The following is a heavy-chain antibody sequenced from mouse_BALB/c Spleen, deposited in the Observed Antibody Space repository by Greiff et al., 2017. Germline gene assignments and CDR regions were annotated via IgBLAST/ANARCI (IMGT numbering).Heavy chain of an antibody. CDR2: ISSGSSTI. D-gene: IGHD1-1*01. Sequence: EVHLVESGGGLVQPGGSRKLSCAASGFTFSSFGMHWVRQAPEKGLEWVAYISSGSSTIYYADTVKGRFTISRDNPKNTLFLQMTRLRSEDTAMYYCARGYYGSSYVDYYAMDYWGQGTSVTVSS. V-gene: IGHV5-17*02. J-gene: IGHJ4*01. CDR1: GFTFSSFG. CDR3: ARGYYGSSYVDYYAMDY.